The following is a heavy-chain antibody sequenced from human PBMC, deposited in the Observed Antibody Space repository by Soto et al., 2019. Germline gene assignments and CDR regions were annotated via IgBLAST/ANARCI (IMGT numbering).Heavy chain of an antibody. CDR3: ARRTYYYDSSGYYYFDY. CDR2: ISAYNGHT. D-gene: IGHD3-22*01. V-gene: IGHV1-18*01. J-gene: IGHJ4*02. Sequence: ASVKVSCKASGYTFTSYGISWVRQAPGQGLEWMGWISAYNGHTNYAQKLQGRVTMTTDTSTSTAYMELRSLRSDDTAVYYCARRTYYYDSSGYYYFDYWGQGTLVTVSS. CDR1: GYTFTSYG.